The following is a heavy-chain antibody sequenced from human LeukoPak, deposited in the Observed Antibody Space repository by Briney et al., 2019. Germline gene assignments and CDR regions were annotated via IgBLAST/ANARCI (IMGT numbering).Heavy chain of an antibody. V-gene: IGHV1-2*02. CDR1: GYTFTGYY. CDR3: ARRRSGSYFPDY. CDR2: INPNSGGT. J-gene: IGHJ4*02. D-gene: IGHD1-26*01. Sequence: ASVKVSCKASGYTFTGYYMHWVRQAPGQGLEWMGWINPNSGGTNYAQKFQGRVTMTRDTSISTAYMELSRLRSDDTAVYYCARRRSGSYFPDYRGQGTLVTVSS.